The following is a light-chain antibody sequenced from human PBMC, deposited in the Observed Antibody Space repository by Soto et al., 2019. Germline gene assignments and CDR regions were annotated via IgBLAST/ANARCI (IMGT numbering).Light chain of an antibody. CDR1: SSDVGSYNY. V-gene: IGLV2-14*03. Sequence: QSALTQPASVSGSPGQSITISCTGTSSDVGSYNYVSWYQHHPGKAPKLMIYDVSDRPSGVSNRFSGSKSGNTASLTISGLQAEDEADYYCTSYRSSSTPVVFGTGTKLTVL. CDR3: TSYRSSSTPVV. J-gene: IGLJ1*01. CDR2: DVS.